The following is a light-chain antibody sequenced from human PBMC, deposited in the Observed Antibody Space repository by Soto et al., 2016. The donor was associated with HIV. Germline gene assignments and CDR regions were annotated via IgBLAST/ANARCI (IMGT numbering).Light chain of an antibody. CDR3: QQYNTVPWT. Sequence: DFPLTQSPSFLSASVGDKVIITCRTSQGINNYLAWYQVKPGKAPNLLIYRATTLESGVPSRFSGSGSGTEFTLTISSLQPEDFATYYCQQYNTVPWTFGQGTKLEMK. J-gene: IGKJ1*01. CDR1: QGINNY. V-gene: IGKV1-9*01. CDR2: RAT.